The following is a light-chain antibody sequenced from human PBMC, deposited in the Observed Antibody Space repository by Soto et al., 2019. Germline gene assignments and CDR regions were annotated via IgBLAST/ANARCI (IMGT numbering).Light chain of an antibody. Sequence: QSVLTQPPSASGTPGQRVTISCSGSSSNIGSKYVYWYQQLPGTAPKLLMYRNNKRPSGVTDRFSGSKSGTSASLAISGLRSADEADYHCAAWDDSLSSPVFGGGTQLTVL. CDR3: AAWDDSLSSPV. V-gene: IGLV1-47*01. CDR2: RNN. J-gene: IGLJ2*01. CDR1: SSNIGSKY.